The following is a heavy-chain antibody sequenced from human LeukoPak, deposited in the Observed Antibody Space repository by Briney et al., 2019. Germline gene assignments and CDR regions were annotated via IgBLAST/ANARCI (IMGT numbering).Heavy chain of an antibody. CDR1: GYTFTGYY. CDR3: VAGYSSSSMDY. Sequence: ASVKVSCKASGYTFTGYYIHWVRQAPGQGLEWMGRINPDSGGTNYAQKFQGWVTMTRDTSISTAYMELSRLRSDDTAVYYCVAGYSSSSMDYWGQGTLVTVSS. D-gene: IGHD6-6*01. J-gene: IGHJ4*02. V-gene: IGHV1-2*04. CDR2: INPDSGGT.